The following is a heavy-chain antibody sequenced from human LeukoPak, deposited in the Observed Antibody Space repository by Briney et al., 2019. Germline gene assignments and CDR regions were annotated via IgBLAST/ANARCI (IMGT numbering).Heavy chain of an antibody. J-gene: IGHJ4*02. CDR1: GITLSNYG. Sequence: PGGSLRLSCAVSGITLSNYGMSWVRQAPGKGLEWVAGISDSGGRTNYADSVKGRFTISRDNARNTLYLQLSSLRAEDSAVYYCARDTFQPGLIDSWGQGTLVTVSS. CDR3: ARDTFQPGLIDS. D-gene: IGHD2-2*01. CDR2: ISDSGGRT. V-gene: IGHV3-23*01.